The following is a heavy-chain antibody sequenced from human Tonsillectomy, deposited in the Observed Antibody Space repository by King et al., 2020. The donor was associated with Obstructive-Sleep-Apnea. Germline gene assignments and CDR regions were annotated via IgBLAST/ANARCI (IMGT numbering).Heavy chain of an antibody. D-gene: IGHD4-17*01. J-gene: IGHJ4*02. CDR1: GFTFSSYN. Sequence: VQLVESGGGLVQPVGSLRLSCAASGFTFSSYNMNWVRQAPEKGLEWVSYISSSSYTIYYADSVKGRFTISRDNAKNSLYLQMNSLRAEDTAVYYCAKDDYDDYFDYWGQGTLVTVSS. CDR2: ISSSSYTI. CDR3: AKDDYDDYFDY. V-gene: IGHV3-48*04.